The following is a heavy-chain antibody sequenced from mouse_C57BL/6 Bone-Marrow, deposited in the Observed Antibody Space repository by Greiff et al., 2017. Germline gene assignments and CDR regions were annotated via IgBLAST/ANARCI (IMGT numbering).Heavy chain of an antibody. CDR3: ARRPYYDYEGYFDY. Sequence: QVQLQQSGAELARPGASVKLSCKASGYTFTSSGISWVKQRTGQGLEWIGEIYPRSGNTYYNEKFKGKATLTADKSSSTAYMELRSLTSEDSAVYFCARRPYYDYEGYFDYWGQGTTLTVSS. V-gene: IGHV1-81*01. D-gene: IGHD2-4*01. CDR2: IYPRSGNT. J-gene: IGHJ2*01. CDR1: GYTFTSSG.